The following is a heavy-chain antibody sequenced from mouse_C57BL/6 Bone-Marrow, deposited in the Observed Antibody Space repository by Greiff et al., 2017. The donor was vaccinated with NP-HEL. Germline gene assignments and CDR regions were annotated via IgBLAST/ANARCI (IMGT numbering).Heavy chain of an antibody. CDR2: ISSGGSYT. D-gene: IGHD1-1*01. CDR3: ARNYYGSSLFAF. CDR1: GFTFSSYG. Sequence: EVHLVESGGDLVKPGGSLKLSCAASGFTFSSYGMSWVRQTPDKRLEWVATISSGGSYTYYPDSVKGRFTISRDNAKNTLYLQMSSLKSEDTAMYYCARNYYGSSLFAFWGQGTLVTVSA. V-gene: IGHV5-6*01. J-gene: IGHJ3*01.